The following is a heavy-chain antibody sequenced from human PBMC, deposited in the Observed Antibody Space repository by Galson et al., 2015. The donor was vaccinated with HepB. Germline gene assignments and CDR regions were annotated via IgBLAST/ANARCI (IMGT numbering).Heavy chain of an antibody. Sequence: SLRLSCAASGFTFSSYSMNWVRQAPGKGLEWVSSISSSSSYIYYADSVKGRFTISRDNAKNSLYLQMNSLRAEDTAVYYCARDPRRTTFFDYWGQGTLVTVSS. V-gene: IGHV3-21*01. CDR3: ARDPRRTTFFDY. J-gene: IGHJ4*02. CDR2: ISSSSSYI. CDR1: GFTFSSYS. D-gene: IGHD1-7*01.